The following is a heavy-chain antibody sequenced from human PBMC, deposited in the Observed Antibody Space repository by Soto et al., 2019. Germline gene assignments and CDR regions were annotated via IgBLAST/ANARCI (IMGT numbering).Heavy chain of an antibody. CDR1: GFSLSTSGMC. V-gene: IGHV2-70*11. J-gene: IGHJ3*02. CDR2: IDWDDDK. D-gene: IGHD3-10*01. CDR3: ARIRHTMVRGVIIAAGAFDI. Sequence: ESGPTLVNPTQTLTLTCTFSGFSLSTSGMCVSWIRQPPGKALEWLARIDWDDDKYYSTSLKTRLTISKDTSKNQVVLTMTNMDPVDTATYYCARIRHTMVRGVIIAAGAFDIWGQGTMVTVSS.